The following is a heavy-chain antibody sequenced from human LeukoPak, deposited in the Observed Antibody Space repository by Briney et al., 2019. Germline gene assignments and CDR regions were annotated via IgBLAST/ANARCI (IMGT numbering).Heavy chain of an antibody. V-gene: IGHV4-59*08. CDR3: ARSSRGAAAGFDY. CDR2: IYYSGST. D-gene: IGHD6-13*01. CDR1: GGSITNYY. J-gene: IGHJ4*02. Sequence: PSETLYLTCTVSGGSITNYYWSWIRQPPGKGLEWIGYIYYSGSTNYSPSLKSRVAISVDMSKNQFSLKLSSVTAADTAVYFCARSSRGAAAGFDYWGQGTLVTVSS.